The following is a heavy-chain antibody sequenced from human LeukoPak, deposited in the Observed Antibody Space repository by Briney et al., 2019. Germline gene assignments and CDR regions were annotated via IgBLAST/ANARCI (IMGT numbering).Heavy chain of an antibody. D-gene: IGHD6-25*01. V-gene: IGHV3-30*18. CDR2: ISYVGDDQ. J-gene: IGHJ6*02. Sequence: GGSLRLSCAASGFTFSSYGIHWVRQAPGKGLEWVAVISYVGDDQFYAESVKGRFTISRDNSKKTVFLQMNSLRGEDTAVYYCAKDRGSGPHYYYGMDVWGQGTTVTVSS. CDR3: AKDRGSGPHYYYGMDV. CDR1: GFTFSSYG.